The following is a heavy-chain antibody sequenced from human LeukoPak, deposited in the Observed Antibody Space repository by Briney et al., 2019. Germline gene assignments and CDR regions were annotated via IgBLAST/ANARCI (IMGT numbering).Heavy chain of an antibody. J-gene: IGHJ4*02. D-gene: IGHD3-3*02. CDR3: AASIWRTFIDY. V-gene: IGHV4-59*01. CDR1: GDSISRYY. Sequence: TPSETLSLTCTVSGDSISRYYWSWIRQPPGKGLEWLGYITYTGSTNYNPSLKSRVTISIDTSKMQFSLRVNSVTAADTAVYFCAASIWRTFIDYWGQGSLLTVSS. CDR2: ITYTGST.